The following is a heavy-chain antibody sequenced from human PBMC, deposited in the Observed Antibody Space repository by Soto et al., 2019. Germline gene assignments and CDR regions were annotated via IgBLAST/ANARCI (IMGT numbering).Heavy chain of an antibody. D-gene: IGHD5-12*01. V-gene: IGHV4-34*01. CDR2: INHSGST. Sequence: SETLSLTCAVYGGSFSGYYWSWIRQPPGKGLEWIGEINHSGSTNYNPSLKSRVTISVDTSKSQFSLKLSSVTAADTAVYYCAGNNGYSGYDEADYWGQGTLVTVSS. CDR1: GGSFSGYY. J-gene: IGHJ4*02. CDR3: AGNNGYSGYDEADY.